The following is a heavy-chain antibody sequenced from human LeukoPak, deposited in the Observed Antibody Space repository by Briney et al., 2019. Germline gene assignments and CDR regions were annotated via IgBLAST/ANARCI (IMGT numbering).Heavy chain of an antibody. Sequence: GGSLRLSCAASGFTFNNYWMTWVRQAPGKGLEWVANIKQDGSEKFYVDSVKGRFTISRDIAKNSLYLQMNSLRAEDTAVYYCARVPPYSGYDLGWFDPWGQGTLVTVSS. CDR2: IKQDGSEK. D-gene: IGHD5-12*01. V-gene: IGHV3-7*01. J-gene: IGHJ5*02. CDR3: ARVPPYSGYDLGWFDP. CDR1: GFTFNNYW.